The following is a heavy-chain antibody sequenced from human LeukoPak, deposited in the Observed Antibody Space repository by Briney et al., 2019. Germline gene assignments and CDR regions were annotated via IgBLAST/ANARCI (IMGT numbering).Heavy chain of an antibody. V-gene: IGHV3-7*01. CDR3: ARRSTIFGGYYYMDV. Sequence: PGGSLRLSCAASGFTFSSYWMNWVRQAPGKGLEWVANIKQDGSEKYYVDSVKGRFTISRDNAKNSLYLQMNSLRAEDTAVYYCARRSTIFGGYYYMDVWGKGTKVTVSS. D-gene: IGHD3-3*01. J-gene: IGHJ6*03. CDR1: GFTFSSYW. CDR2: IKQDGSEK.